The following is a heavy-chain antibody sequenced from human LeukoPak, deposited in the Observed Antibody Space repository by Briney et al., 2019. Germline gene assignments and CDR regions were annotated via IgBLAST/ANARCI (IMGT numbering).Heavy chain of an antibody. Sequence: GGSLRLSCAASGFTLTSFEMNWVRQAPGKGLEWASYIGSGGTTIFYADSVKGRFPISRDIAKNSLYLQMNSLTAEDTAVYYCARTPVGYYFDSWGQGTLVTVSS. J-gene: IGHJ4*02. CDR1: GFTLTSFE. CDR3: ARTPVGYYFDS. CDR2: IGSGGTTI. V-gene: IGHV3-48*03. D-gene: IGHD1-26*01.